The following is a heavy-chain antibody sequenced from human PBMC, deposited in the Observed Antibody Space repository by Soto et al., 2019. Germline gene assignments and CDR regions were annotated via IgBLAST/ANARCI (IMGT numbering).Heavy chain of an antibody. J-gene: IGHJ4*02. CDR2: ISSSSSYI. Sequence: GGSLRLSCAASGFTFSSYSMNWVRQAPGKGLEWVSSISSSSSYIYYADSVKGRFTISRDNAKNSLYLQMNSLRAEDTAVYYCARVVAGAGALYNWGQGTLVTVSS. D-gene: IGHD6-13*01. CDR1: GFTFSSYS. V-gene: IGHV3-21*01. CDR3: ARVVAGAGALYN.